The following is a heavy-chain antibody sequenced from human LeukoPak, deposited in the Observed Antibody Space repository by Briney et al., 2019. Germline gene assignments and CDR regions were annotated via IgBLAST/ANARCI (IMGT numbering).Heavy chain of an antibody. CDR3: AREVVEGARIDY. J-gene: IGHJ4*02. V-gene: IGHV3-48*03. CDR2: ISSSGSTI. Sequence: GGSLRLSCAASGFTFSSYAMSWVRQAPGKGLEWVSYISSSGSTIYYADSVKGRFTISRDNAKNSLYLQMNSLRAEDTAVYYCAREVVEGARIDYWGQGTLVTVSS. D-gene: IGHD1-26*01. CDR1: GFTFSSYA.